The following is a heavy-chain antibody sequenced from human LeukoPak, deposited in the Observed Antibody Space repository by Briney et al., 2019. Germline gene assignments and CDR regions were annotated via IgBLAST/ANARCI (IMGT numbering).Heavy chain of an antibody. CDR1: GGSIRSYY. J-gene: IGHJ4*02. D-gene: IGHD5-12*01. V-gene: IGHV4-59*01. Sequence: PSETLSLTCSVSGGSIRSYYWSWIRQPPGKGLERIGYISHSGSTSYNPSLKSRVTISVDTSKNQFSLRLSSVTAADTAVYYCARADGRLATDIDYWGQGTLVTVSS. CDR3: ARADGRLATDIDY. CDR2: ISHSGST.